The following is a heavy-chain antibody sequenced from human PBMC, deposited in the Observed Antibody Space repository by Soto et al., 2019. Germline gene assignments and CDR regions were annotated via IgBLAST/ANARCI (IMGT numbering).Heavy chain of an antibody. CDR3: SRDFTASGPYAVDY. Sequence: EVQLVESGGGLVQPGGSLRLSCTASGFSLSDHYVDWVRQAPGKGLEWVGRSRNKANSYTTEYAASVRGRFTISRDDSRNSLYLQMDSLKTEDTAVYYCSRDFTASGPYAVDYWGQGTLVTVSS. CDR2: SRNKANSYTT. J-gene: IGHJ4*02. V-gene: IGHV3-72*01. CDR1: GFSLSDHY. D-gene: IGHD3-10*01.